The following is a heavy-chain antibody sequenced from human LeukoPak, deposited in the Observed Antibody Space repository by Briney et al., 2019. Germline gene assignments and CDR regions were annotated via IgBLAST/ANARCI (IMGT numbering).Heavy chain of an antibody. D-gene: IGHD1-26*01. Sequence: PSETLSLTCAVSGGSISSSNWWSWVRQPPGKGLEWIGEIYHSGSTNYNPSLKSRVTISVDKSKNQFSLKLSSVTAADTAVYYCAKGGGSYASTAPHLDYWGQGTLVTVSS. CDR3: AKGGGSYASTAPHLDY. CDR1: GGSISSSNW. V-gene: IGHV4-4*02. J-gene: IGHJ4*02. CDR2: IYHSGST.